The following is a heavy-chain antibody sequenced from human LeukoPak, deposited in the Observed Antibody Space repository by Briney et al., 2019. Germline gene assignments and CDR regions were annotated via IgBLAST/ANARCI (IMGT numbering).Heavy chain of an antibody. J-gene: IGHJ4*02. CDR3: VRDHRRYGDYGYFDY. CDR2: IYSGGGT. D-gene: IGHD4-17*01. V-gene: IGHV3-66*01. CDR1: GFTVRNTY. Sequence: PGGSLRLSCAASGFTVRNTYMNWVRQAPGKGLEWVSVIYSGGGTYYADSVKGRFTISRDNSKNTLYLQMNSLRAEDTAVYYCVRDHRRYGDYGYFDYWGQGTLVTVSS.